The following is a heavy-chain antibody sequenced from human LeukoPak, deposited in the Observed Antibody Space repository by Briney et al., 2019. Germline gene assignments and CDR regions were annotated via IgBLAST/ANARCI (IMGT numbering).Heavy chain of an antibody. V-gene: IGHV3-21*01. CDR2: ISSSSSYI. D-gene: IGHD6-19*01. CDR3: ARDLFTEVRRPYRAVAGTIR. Sequence: GGSLRLSCAASGFTFSSYSVNWVRRAPGKGLEWVSSISSSSSYIYYADSVKGRFTISRDNAKNSLYLQMNSLRAEDTAVYYCARDLFTEVRRPYRAVAGTIRWGQGTLVTVSS. CDR1: GFTFSSYS. J-gene: IGHJ4*02.